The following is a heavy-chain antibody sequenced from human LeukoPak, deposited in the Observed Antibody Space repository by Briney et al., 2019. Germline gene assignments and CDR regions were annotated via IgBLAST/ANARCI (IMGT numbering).Heavy chain of an antibody. CDR1: GFTFSSYG. J-gene: IGHJ4*02. D-gene: IGHD4-23*01. CDR3: ARDHYGGNSGYFDY. Sequence: GRSLRLSCAASGFTFSSYGMHWVRQAPGKGLEWVAVIWYDANNKYYTDSVKGRFTISRDNSKNTLYLQMNSLRAEDTAVYYCARDHYGGNSGYFDYWGQGTLVTVSS. CDR2: IWYDANNK. V-gene: IGHV3-33*01.